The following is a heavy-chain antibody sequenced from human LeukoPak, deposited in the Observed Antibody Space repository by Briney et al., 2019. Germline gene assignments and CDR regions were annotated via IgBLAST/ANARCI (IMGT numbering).Heavy chain of an antibody. J-gene: IGHJ4*02. Sequence: GASVKVSCKASGGTFSSYAISWVRQAPGQGLEWMGGIIPIFGTANYAQKFQGRVTITADESTSTAYMELSSLRSEDTAVYYRARDKPYYYDSSGYSGDYWGQGTLDTVSS. CDR1: GGTFSSYA. CDR3: ARDKPYYYDSSGYSGDY. V-gene: IGHV1-69*13. D-gene: IGHD3-22*01. CDR2: IIPIFGTA.